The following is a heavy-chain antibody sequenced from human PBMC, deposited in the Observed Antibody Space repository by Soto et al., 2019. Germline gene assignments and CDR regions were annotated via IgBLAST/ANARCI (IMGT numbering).Heavy chain of an antibody. Sequence: APVKVSGNASGNTFTEYNLHLERHAPGQGLKWLGSFTPRMGDTFFGRKFQPRLTMTRDTSITTVYMRLTILTSLDTTHYYFARHRFTSGSDYFDSWGQGTLVNVAS. CDR3: ARHRFTSGSDYFDS. CDR1: GNTFTEYN. J-gene: IGHJ4*02. CDR2: FTPRMGDT. D-gene: IGHD6-19*01. V-gene: IGHV1-2*02.